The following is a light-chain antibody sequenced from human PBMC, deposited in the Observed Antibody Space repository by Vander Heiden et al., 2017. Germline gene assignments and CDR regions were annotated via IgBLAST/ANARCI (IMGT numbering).Light chain of an antibody. V-gene: IGKV3-20*01. CDR1: QSVSSSY. CDR3: QQYGSSPWVT. Sequence: IVLTQSPGTLSLSPGERATLSCRASQSVSSSYLAWYQQKPGQAPRLLIYGASSRATGIPDRFSGSGSGTDFTLTISRLEPEDFAVYYCQQYGSSPWVTFGGGTKVEIK. CDR2: GAS. J-gene: IGKJ4*01.